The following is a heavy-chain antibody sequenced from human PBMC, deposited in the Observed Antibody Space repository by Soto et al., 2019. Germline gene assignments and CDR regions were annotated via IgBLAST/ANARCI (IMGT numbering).Heavy chain of an antibody. D-gene: IGHD3-9*01. CDR1: GSAFTTDA. Sequence: ALVNLAFKASGSAFTTDASHWVRQAHGKRLEWMGWINADNGNTKYSQKFQGRVTITRDTSASTAYMELSSLRSEDTAVYYCARDIFILLIITVSEYRGQGTQVPVSS. V-gene: IGHV1-3*01. CDR2: INADNGNT. J-gene: IGHJ4*02. CDR3: ARDIFILLIITVSEY.